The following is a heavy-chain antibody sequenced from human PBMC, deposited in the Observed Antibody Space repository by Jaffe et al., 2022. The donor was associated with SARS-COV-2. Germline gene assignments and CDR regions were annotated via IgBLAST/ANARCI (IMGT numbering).Heavy chain of an antibody. J-gene: IGHJ5*01. Sequence: EVQLVESGGGLVQPGGSLRLSCAASGFTFSNYWMTWVRQAPGKGLEWITNIKQDGGEKHYVDSVEGRFTISRDNAKNSLYLQMNSLRAEDTAVYYCARVRTINYYDGRYYPPYGNWFDSWGQGTLVTVSS. CDR2: IKQDGGEK. D-gene: IGHD3-22*01. CDR1: GFTFSNYW. V-gene: IGHV3-7*03. CDR3: ARVRTINYYDGRYYPPYGNWFDS.